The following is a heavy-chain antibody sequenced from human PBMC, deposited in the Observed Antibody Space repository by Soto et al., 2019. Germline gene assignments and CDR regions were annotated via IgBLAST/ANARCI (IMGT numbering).Heavy chain of an antibody. J-gene: IGHJ4*02. Sequence: ASVKVSCKASGYTFTSYGISWVRQAPGQGLEWMGWISAYNGNTNYAQKLQGRVTMTTDTSTSTAYMELRSLRSDDTAVYYCARDSGYDSSGYPYDYWGQGTLVTVSS. CDR2: ISAYNGNT. CDR3: ARDSGYDSSGYPYDY. D-gene: IGHD3-22*01. V-gene: IGHV1-18*01. CDR1: GYTFTSYG.